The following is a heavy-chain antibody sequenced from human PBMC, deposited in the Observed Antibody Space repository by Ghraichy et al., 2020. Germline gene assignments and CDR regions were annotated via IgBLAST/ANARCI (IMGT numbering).Heavy chain of an antibody. CDR1: GGSISSYY. Sequence: GSLRLSCTVSGGSISSYYWSWIRQPPGKGLEWIGYIYYSGSTNYNPSLKSRVTISVDTSKNQFSLKLSSVTAADTAVYYCARNYYYYYMDVWGKGTTVTVSS. CDR3: ARNYYYYYMDV. CDR2: IYYSGST. V-gene: IGHV4-59*01. J-gene: IGHJ6*03.